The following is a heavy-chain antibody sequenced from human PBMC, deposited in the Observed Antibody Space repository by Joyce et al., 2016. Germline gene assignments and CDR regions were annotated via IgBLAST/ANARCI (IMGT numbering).Heavy chain of an antibody. CDR1: GFIFSDYS. CDR2: ISATSDVI. CDR3: AKSYGSPWFHY. V-gene: IGHV3-48*04. Sequence: EVQLVESGGGLAQPGESLRLSCAASGFIFSDYSMTWVRQTPGQGLEWLAFISATSDVIYYPDSVRGRFTISRDNVKNSLYLQMDSLRAEDSGRYYGAKSYGSPWFHYWGQGTLVTVSS. J-gene: IGHJ4*02. D-gene: IGHD6-19*01.